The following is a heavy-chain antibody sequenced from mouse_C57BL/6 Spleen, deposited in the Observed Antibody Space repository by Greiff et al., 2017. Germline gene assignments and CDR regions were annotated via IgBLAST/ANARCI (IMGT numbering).Heavy chain of an antibody. V-gene: IGHV1-61*01. J-gene: IGHJ2*01. CDR1: GYTFTSYW. CDR3: ARWDYYGSSRVY. CDR2: IYPSDSET. D-gene: IGHD1-1*01. Sequence: QVQLQQPGAELVRPGSSVKLSCKASGYTFTSYWMAWVKQRPGQGLEWIGNIYPSDSETHYNQKFKDKATLTVDKSSSTAYMQLSSLTSEDSAVYYCARWDYYGSSRVYWGQGTTLTVSS.